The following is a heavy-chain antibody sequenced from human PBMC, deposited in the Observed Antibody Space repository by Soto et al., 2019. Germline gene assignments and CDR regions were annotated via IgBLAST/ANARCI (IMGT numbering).Heavy chain of an antibody. D-gene: IGHD5-12*01. V-gene: IGHV1-69*12. J-gene: IGHJ3*02. CDR1: GGTFSSYA. CDR3: ARGREGYNYPGRDAFDI. CDR2: IIPIFGTA. Sequence: QVQLVQSGAEVKKPGSSVKVSCKASGGTFSSYAISWVRQAPGQGLEWMGGIIPIFGTANYAQKFQGRVTITADESTSTAYMELSSLRSEDTAVYYCARGREGYNYPGRDAFDIWGQGTMVTVSS.